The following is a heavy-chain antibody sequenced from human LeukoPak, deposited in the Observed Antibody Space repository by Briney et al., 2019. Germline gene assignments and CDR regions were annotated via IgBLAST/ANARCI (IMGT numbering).Heavy chain of an antibody. J-gene: IGHJ6*02. D-gene: IGHD4-17*01. CDR1: GYTFTNYY. CDR2: INPSDGGT. CDR3: ARDTRTMTAVTRGQHYYYGLDV. Sequence: ASVKVSCKASGYTFTNYYLHWVRQAPGHGLEWMAIINPSDGGTYYEQKLQGRVTVTRETHTSTVYMELSSLRSEDTAVYYCARDTRTMTAVTRGQHYYYGLDVWGQGTTVNVSS. V-gene: IGHV1-46*01.